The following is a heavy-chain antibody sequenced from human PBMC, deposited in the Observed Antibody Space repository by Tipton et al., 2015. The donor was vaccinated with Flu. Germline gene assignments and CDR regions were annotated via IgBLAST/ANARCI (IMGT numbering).Heavy chain of an antibody. CDR1: GFNFQNYG. V-gene: IGHV3-9*01. D-gene: IGHD3-16*01. J-gene: IGHJ4*02. Sequence: RSLRLSCAASGFNFQNYGVHWVRQVPGKGPEWVSGITWNSGNSGFADSVKGRFTISRDNSKKVLYLEMNSLRVEDTALYYCVKDSEFGADLFDIWGQGTLVTVSA. CDR2: ITWNSGNS. CDR3: VKDSEFGADLFDI.